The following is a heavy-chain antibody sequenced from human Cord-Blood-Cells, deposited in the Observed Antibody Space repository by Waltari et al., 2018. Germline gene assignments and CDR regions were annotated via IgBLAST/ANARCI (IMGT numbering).Heavy chain of an antibody. D-gene: IGHD3-10*01. V-gene: IGHV4-34*01. J-gene: IGHJ4*02. Sequence: QVQLQQWGAGLLKPSETLSLTCAVYGGSFSGYYWSWIRQPPGKGLEWIGEINHRGSTNYNPSLKRRVTISVDTSKNQFSLKLSSVTAADTTVYYCARGPNHYYGSGSYFDYWGQGTLVTVSS. CDR2: INHRGST. CDR1: GGSFSGYY. CDR3: ARGPNHYYGSGSYFDY.